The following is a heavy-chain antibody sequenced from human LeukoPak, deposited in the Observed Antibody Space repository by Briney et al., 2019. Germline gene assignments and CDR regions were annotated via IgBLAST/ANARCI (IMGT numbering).Heavy chain of an antibody. Sequence: ASVKVSCKASGYTFTSYGISWVRQAPGQGLEWMGWISAYNGNTNYAQKLQGRVTMTTDTSTSTAYMELRSLRSDDTAAYYCARDDGSGSWAGNYYYYGMDVWGQGTTVTVSS. CDR1: GYTFTSYG. D-gene: IGHD3-10*01. J-gene: IGHJ6*02. CDR2: ISAYNGNT. V-gene: IGHV1-18*01. CDR3: ARDDGSGSWAGNYYYYGMDV.